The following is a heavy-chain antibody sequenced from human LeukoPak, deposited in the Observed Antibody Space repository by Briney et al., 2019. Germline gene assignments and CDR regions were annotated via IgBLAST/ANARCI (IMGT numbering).Heavy chain of an antibody. V-gene: IGHV4-59*01. CDR1: GGSISSYY. D-gene: IGHD7-27*01. CDR3: ARGGRPNWVNAFDI. CDR2: VYYSGST. J-gene: IGHJ3*02. Sequence: PSETLSLTCTVSGGSISSYYWNWIRQPPGKGLEWIGNVYYSGSTNYNPSLKSRVTISVDTSKNQFSLKLSSVTAADTAVYYCARGGRPNWVNAFDIWGQGTMVTVSS.